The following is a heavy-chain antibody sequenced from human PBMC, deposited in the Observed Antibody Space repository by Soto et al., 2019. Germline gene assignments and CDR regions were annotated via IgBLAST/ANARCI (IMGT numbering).Heavy chain of an antibody. Sequence: SETLSLTCTVSGDSVSSSSCYWSWIRQHPGKGLEWIGYIHHSGTTYYNPSLKSRITLSVDTSKNQFSLRLSSVTAADTAVYYCASGLGYKAWGQGTLVTVSS. CDR2: IHHSGTT. CDR3: ASGLGYKA. J-gene: IGHJ5*02. V-gene: IGHV4-31*03. CDR1: GDSVSSSSCY. D-gene: IGHD5-12*01.